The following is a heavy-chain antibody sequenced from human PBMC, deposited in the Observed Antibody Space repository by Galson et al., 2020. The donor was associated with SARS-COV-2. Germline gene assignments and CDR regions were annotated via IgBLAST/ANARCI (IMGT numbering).Heavy chain of an antibody. V-gene: IGHV4-59*01. CDR3: ARVGCSSISCTTFDI. CDR1: GGSISTYS. CDR2: IYNSGST. Sequence: SETLSLTCTVSGGSISTYSWSWIRQPPGKGLEWIGNIYNSGSTHYNPSLKRRVTISVDTSKNQFSLKLSSVTAADTAVYYCARVGCSSISCTTFDIWGQGTMVTVSS. J-gene: IGHJ3*02. D-gene: IGHD2-2*01.